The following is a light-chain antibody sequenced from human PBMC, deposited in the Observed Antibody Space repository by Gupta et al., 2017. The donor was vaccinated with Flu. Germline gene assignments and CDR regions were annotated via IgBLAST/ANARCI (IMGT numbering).Light chain of an antibody. CDR1: SGHSSYA. V-gene: IGLV4-69*01. CDR3: QTWGTCIPVV. Sequence: QLVLTQSPSASASLGASVKLTCTLRSGHSSYAIAWHQQQPEKGPRYLMKLNSDGSHSKGDGIPDRFSGSSSGAERYLTISSLQSEDEADYYCQTWGTCIPVVFGGGTKLTVL. CDR2: LNSDGSH. J-gene: IGLJ2*01.